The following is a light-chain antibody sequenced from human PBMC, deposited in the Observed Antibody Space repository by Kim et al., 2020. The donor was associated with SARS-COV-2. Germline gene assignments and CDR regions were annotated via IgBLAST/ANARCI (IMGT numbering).Light chain of an antibody. Sequence: EIVLTQSPGTLSLSPGERATLSCRASQSVSSSSLAWYQQTPGQAPRLLIYGTSSRATGIPDTFSGSGSGTDFTLTISRLEPEDFAVYYCQQYAGSPPYTFGQGTKLEI. J-gene: IGKJ2*01. CDR2: GTS. CDR3: QQYAGSPPYT. V-gene: IGKV3-20*01. CDR1: QSVSSSS.